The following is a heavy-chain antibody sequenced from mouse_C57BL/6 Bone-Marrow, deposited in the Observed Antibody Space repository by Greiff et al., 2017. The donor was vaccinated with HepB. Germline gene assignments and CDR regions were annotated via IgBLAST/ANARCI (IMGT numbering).Heavy chain of an antibody. CDR3: ASNWDGFAY. J-gene: IGHJ3*01. Sequence: EVQLQQSGPELVKPGASVKIPCKASGYTFTDYNMDWVKQSHGKRLEWIGDINPNNGGTIYNQKFKGKATLTVDKSSSTAYMELRCLTSEDTAVYYCASNWDGFAYWGQGTLVTVSA. V-gene: IGHV1-18*01. CDR1: GYTFTDYN. D-gene: IGHD4-1*01. CDR2: INPNNGGT.